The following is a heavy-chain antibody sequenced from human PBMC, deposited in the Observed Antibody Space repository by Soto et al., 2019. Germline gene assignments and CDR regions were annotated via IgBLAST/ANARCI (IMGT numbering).Heavy chain of an antibody. CDR1: DVSITTNGYS. V-gene: IGHV4-30-2*01. CDR3: ATYTAFAKYSFDY. CDR2: IYPSGTI. J-gene: IGHJ4*02. Sequence: RSLTCAVSDVSITTNGYSWSWIRQPPGKGLEWIGYIYPSGTIFYNPSLNSRVTISADTSNNQFSLKLTSVTAADTAVYFCATYTAFAKYSFDYWGRGTLVTVSS. D-gene: IGHD3-16*01.